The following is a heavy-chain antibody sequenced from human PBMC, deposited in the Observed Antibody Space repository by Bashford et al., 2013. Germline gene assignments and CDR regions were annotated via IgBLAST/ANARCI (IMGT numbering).Heavy chain of an antibody. CDR2: ISQGGYDQ. Sequence: GGSLRLSCATSGFTFSNYAMHWVRQAPGKGLEWVAAISQGGYDQFYADSMKGRFTIARDNSKKALFLQMNGLQREDTAKYHCVRGGGVAGLSYVDYWGQGTLVTVSS. V-gene: IGHV3-30*04. CDR1: GFTFSNYA. D-gene: IGHD6-19*01. CDR3: VRGGGVAGLSYVDY. J-gene: IGHJ4*02.